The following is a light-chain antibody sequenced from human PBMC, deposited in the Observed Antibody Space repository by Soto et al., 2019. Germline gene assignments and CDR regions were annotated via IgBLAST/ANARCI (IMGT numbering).Light chain of an antibody. Sequence: EIVLTQSPGTLSLSPGEGATLSCRASQSVASIYVAWYQQKPGQAPRLLIYCASSRATGIPDRFSGSGSGTDFTLTISRLEPEDFAVYYCQQYDNSLYTFGQGTKLEIK. V-gene: IGKV3-20*01. CDR2: CAS. CDR3: QQYDNSLYT. CDR1: QSVASIY. J-gene: IGKJ2*01.